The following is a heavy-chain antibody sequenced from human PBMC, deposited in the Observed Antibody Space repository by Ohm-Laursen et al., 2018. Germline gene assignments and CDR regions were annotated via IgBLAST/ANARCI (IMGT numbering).Heavy chain of an antibody. J-gene: IGHJ4*02. CDR2: IYYTGSS. CDR1: GGSISSFY. V-gene: IGHV4-59*01. D-gene: IGHD4-17*01. CDR3: ARHQDYVPFDY. Sequence: TLSLTCAVSGGSISSFYWSWIRQPPGKGLEWIAYIYYTGSSNYNPSLKSRVTISVDTSKNHFSLKMRSVTAADTAVYYCARHQDYVPFDYWGQGTLVTVSS.